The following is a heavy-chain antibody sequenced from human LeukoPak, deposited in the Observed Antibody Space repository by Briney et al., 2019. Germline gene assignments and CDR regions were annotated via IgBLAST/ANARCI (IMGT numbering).Heavy chain of an antibody. CDR1: GGSISSGGYS. D-gene: IGHD3-10*01. CDR2: IYHSRST. J-gene: IGHJ4*02. V-gene: IGHV4-30-2*01. CDR3: ARGGEAETFDY. Sequence: PSETLSLTCAVSGGSISSGGYSWSWIRQPPGKGLEWIGYIYHSRSTYYNPSLKSRVTISVDRSKNQFSLKLSSVTAADTAVYYCARGGEAETFDYWGQGTLVTVSS.